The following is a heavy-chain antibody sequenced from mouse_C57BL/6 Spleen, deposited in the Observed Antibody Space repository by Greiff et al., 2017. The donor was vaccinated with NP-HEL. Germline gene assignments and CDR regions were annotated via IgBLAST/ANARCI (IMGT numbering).Heavy chain of an antibody. CDR3: ASLMTTDGEYDFGY. V-gene: IGHV1-26*01. CDR1: GYTFTDYT. CDR2: INPNNGGT. D-gene: IGHD1-1*01. J-gene: IGHJ2*01. Sequence: EVQLQQSGPELVKPGASVKISCKASGYTFTDYTMNWVKQRHGQSLEWIGDINPNNGGTSYNQKFKGKATLTVDKSSSTAYMELRSLTSADSAVYYRASLMTTDGEYDFGYWGQGTPLTVSS.